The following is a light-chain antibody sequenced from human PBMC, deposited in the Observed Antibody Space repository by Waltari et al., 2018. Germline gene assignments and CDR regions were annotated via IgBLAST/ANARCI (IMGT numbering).Light chain of an antibody. J-gene: IGLJ3*02. CDR2: GVS. V-gene: IGLV2-14*01. Sequence: QSPLTQPAPVSGSPGQSLTISCTGPSSEVGGYTYVSWYQPHPGKAPKFIIYGVSNRPSGVSARFSGSKSGNTASLTVSGLQAEDEAYYYCGSYTLINTLVVFGGGTKVTVL. CDR1: SSEVGGYTY. CDR3: GSYTLINTLVV.